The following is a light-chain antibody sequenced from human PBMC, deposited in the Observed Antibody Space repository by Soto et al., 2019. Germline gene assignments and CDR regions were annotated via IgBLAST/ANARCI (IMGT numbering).Light chain of an antibody. CDR3: QQYGSSPLIT. CDR1: QSVSSSY. Sequence: EIVLTQSPGTLSLSPGERATLSCRASQSVSSSYLAWYQQKPGQAHRLLIYGASSRATGIPDRFSGSGSGTDFTLTISRLEPEDFAVYYCQQYGSSPLITFGQGTRLEIK. J-gene: IGKJ5*01. V-gene: IGKV3-20*01. CDR2: GAS.